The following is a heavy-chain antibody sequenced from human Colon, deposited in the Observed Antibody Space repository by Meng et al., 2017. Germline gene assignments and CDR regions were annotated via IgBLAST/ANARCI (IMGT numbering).Heavy chain of an antibody. D-gene: IGHD5-12*01. V-gene: IGHV3-53*02. CDR1: GLTVSSSY. Sequence: VQLVETGGGLIQPGGSLTLSCSASGLTVSSSYIGWVRQAPGKGLEWVSIIYSGGNTYYAGSVKGRFTVSRDSSNNTVDLQMTSLRAEDTAVYYCARVSGSGYFRGYFDLWGQGTLVTVSS. J-gene: IGHJ4*01. CDR3: ARVSGSGYFRGYFDL. CDR2: IYSGGNT.